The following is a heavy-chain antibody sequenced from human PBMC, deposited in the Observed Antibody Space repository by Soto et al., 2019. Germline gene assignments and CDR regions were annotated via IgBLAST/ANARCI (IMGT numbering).Heavy chain of an antibody. Sequence: ASVKVSCKASGGTFSSYTISWVRQAPGQGLEWMGRIIPILGIANYAQKFQGRVTITADKSTSTAYMELSSLRSEDTAVYYCAREGGIEMQNWFDPWGQGTLVTVSS. D-gene: IGHD6-13*01. V-gene: IGHV1-69*04. CDR3: AREGGIEMQNWFDP. J-gene: IGHJ5*02. CDR1: GGTFSSYT. CDR2: IIPILGIA.